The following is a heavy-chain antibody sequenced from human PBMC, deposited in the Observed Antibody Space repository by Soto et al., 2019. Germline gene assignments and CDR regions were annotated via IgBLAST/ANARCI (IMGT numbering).Heavy chain of an antibody. CDR2: ISAYNGNT. CDR1: GYTFTSYS. Sequence: ASVKVSCKASGYTFTSYSISWVRQAPGQGLEWMGWISAYNGNTNYAQKLQGRVTMTTDTSTSTAYMELRSLRSDDTAVYYCARVWVGRNWFDPWGQGTLVTVSS. CDR3: ARVWVGRNWFDP. V-gene: IGHV1-18*01. D-gene: IGHD3-16*01. J-gene: IGHJ5*02.